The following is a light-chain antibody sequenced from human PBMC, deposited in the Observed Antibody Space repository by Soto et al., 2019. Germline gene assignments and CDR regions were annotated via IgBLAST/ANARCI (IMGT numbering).Light chain of an antibody. CDR1: QSISSW. CDR2: DAS. Sequence: DIQMTQSPSTLSASVGDRVTITCRASQSISSWLAWYQQKPGKAPKLLIYDASSLESGVPSRFSGSGSGTDFALAISSLQPEDFATYYCQQSHDTPPTFGQGTKVDIK. J-gene: IGKJ1*01. V-gene: IGKV1-5*01. CDR3: QQSHDTPPT.